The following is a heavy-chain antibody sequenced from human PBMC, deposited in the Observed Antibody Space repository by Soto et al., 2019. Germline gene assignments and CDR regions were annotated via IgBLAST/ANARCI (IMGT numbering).Heavy chain of an antibody. V-gene: IGHV4-61*01. CDR3: ARDTTAADYFDY. J-gene: IGHJ4*02. D-gene: IGHD6-13*01. CDR1: GGTISSSSCY. Sequence: SETLCLTCTVSGGTISSSSCYWSWIRQPPGKGLEWIGYIYYSGSTNYNPSLKSRVTISVDTSKNQFSLKLSSVTAADTAVYYCARDTTAADYFDYWGQGTLVTVSS. CDR2: IYYSGST.